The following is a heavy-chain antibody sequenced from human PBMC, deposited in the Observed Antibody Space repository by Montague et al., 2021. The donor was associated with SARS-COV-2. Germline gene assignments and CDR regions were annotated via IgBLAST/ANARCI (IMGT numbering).Heavy chain of an antibody. D-gene: IGHD6-6*01. J-gene: IGHJ4*02. Sequence: SETRSLTCAVSGGSITGFSWSWVRQPAGKGLEWIGRVTTSGTTNYGPSLRSRVTMSVDTSKNQFSLNLNSVTAADPAIYYCARTPTRPLSLDSWGQGTLVTVSS. CDR2: VTTSGTT. CDR3: ARTPTRPLSLDS. CDR1: GGSITGFS. V-gene: IGHV4-4*07.